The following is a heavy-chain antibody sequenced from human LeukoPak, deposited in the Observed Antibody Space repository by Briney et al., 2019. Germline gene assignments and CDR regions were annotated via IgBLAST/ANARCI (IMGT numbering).Heavy chain of an antibody. J-gene: IGHJ4*02. CDR1: GFTFSSYA. Sequence: GSLRLSCAASGFTFSSYAMSWVRQAPGKGLEWVSAISGSGGSTYYADSVKGRFTISRDNSKNTLCLRMNSLRAEDTAVYYCAKAVTWGYSSSSREYYFDYWGQGTLVTVSS. V-gene: IGHV3-23*01. CDR3: AKAVTWGYSSSSREYYFDY. CDR2: ISGSGGST. D-gene: IGHD6-6*01.